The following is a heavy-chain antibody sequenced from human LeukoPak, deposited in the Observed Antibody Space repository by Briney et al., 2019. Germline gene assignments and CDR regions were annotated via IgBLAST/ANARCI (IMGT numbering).Heavy chain of an antibody. D-gene: IGHD2-2*01. J-gene: IGHJ4*02. CDR2: NRAHNGDT. CDR3: ARGEFICTINKCYASAFDS. V-gene: IGHV1-18*01. CDR1: GYTFTRYA. Sequence: ASVKVSCKASGYTFTRYAIRWVRPAPGQGLEGVGWNRAHNGDTNNAHQLQGRVTMTTDTSTRTAYMELMILRSEDTAVYYCARGEFICTINKCYASAFDSWGRGTLVTVSS.